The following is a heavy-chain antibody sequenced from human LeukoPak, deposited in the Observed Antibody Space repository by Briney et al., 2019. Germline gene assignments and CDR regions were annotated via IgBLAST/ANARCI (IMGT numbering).Heavy chain of an antibody. D-gene: IGHD2-15*01. CDR2: IDPNSGGT. CDR1: GYTFTGYY. V-gene: IGHV1-2*02. J-gene: IGHJ4*02. Sequence: GASVKVSCKASGYTFTGYYMHWVRQAPGQGLEWMGWIDPNSGGTNYAQKFQGRVTMTRDTSISTAYMELSRLRSDDTAVYYCARAERSCRGGSCSDYFDYWGQGTLVTVSS. CDR3: ARAERSCRGGSCSDYFDY.